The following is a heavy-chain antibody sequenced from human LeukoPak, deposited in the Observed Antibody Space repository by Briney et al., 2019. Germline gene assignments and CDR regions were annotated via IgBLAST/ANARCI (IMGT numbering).Heavy chain of an antibody. CDR3: AHHVLRYFDWLLFDY. J-gene: IGHJ4*02. D-gene: IGHD3-9*01. Sequence: KESGPTLVKPTQTLTLTCTFSGFSLSTSGVGVGWIRQPPGKALEWLALIYWDDDKRYSPSLKSRLTNTKDTSKNQVVLTMTNMDPVDTATYYCAHHVLRYFDWLLFDYWGQGTLVTVSS. CDR1: GFSLSTSGVG. V-gene: IGHV2-5*02. CDR2: IYWDDDK.